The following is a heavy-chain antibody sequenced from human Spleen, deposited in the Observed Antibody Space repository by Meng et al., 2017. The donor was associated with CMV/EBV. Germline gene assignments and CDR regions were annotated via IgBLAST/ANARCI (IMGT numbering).Heavy chain of an antibody. CDR1: SDFISVGTYY. V-gene: IGHV4-39*07. Sequence: SETLSLTCTVSSDFISVGTYYWGWIRQSPGKGLEWIGSGYHRGSTYYNPSLEGRVTISLDKSKNQVSLKVRSVTAADTAVYYCARLITLAVWGFDTWGQGTLVTVSS. CDR3: ARLITLAVWGFDT. D-gene: IGHD3-10*01. CDR2: GYHRGST. J-gene: IGHJ5*02.